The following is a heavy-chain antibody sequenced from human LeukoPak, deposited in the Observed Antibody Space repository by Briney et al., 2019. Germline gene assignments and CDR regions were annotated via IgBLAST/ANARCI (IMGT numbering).Heavy chain of an antibody. V-gene: IGHV4-39*07. CDR3: ARARVEQWLVQRDYYYYMDV. CDR1: GGSISSSSYY. Sequence: SETLSLTCTVSGGSISSSSYYWGWIRQPPGKGLEWIGSIYYSGSTNYNPSLKSRVTISVDTSKNQFSLKLSSVTAADTAVYYCARARVEQWLVQRDYYYYMDVWGKGTTVTISS. CDR2: IYYSGST. D-gene: IGHD6-19*01. J-gene: IGHJ6*03.